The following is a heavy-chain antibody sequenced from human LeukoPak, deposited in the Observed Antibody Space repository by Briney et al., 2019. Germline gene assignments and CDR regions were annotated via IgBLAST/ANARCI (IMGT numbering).Heavy chain of an antibody. CDR3: AHKQWLTADFDY. J-gene: IGHJ4*02. CDR1: GGSFSGYY. D-gene: IGHD6-19*01. V-gene: IGHV4-34*01. CDR2: INHSGST. Sequence: PSETLSLTCAVYGGSFSGYYWSWIRQPPGKGLEWIGEINHSGSTNYNPSLKSRVTISVDTSKKQFSLKLSSVNAADPAVYYCAHKQWLTADFDYWGKGTLVTVSS.